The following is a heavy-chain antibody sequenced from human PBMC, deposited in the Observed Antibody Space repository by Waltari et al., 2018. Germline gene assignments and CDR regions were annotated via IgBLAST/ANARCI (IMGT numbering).Heavy chain of an antibody. V-gene: IGHV3-23*01. D-gene: IGHD6-19*01. J-gene: IGHJ3*01. CDR2: ISGLGGT. CDR3: ASVAWEQWLVRL. CDR1: GFTLSSNA. Sequence: EMQLLESGGGLVQPGGSLRPSCAASGFTLSSNALSWVHQAPGKGLEWVASISGLGGTYYADSVRGRFTISRDSSKNTLFLQMNSLRVEETAVYYCASVAWEQWLVRLWGQGTMVTVSS.